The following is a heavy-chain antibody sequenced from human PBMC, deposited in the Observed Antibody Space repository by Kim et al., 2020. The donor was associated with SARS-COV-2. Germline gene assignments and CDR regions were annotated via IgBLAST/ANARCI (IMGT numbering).Heavy chain of an antibody. CDR2: IYYSGST. J-gene: IGHJ3*02. CDR1: GGSISSSSYY. Sequence: ETLSLTCTVSGGSISSSSYYWGWIRQPPGKGREWIGNIYYSGSTYYNPSLKSRVTISVDTSKNQFSLKLSSVTAADTAVYYCASRGVTMIVVVTGVDAFDIWGQGTMVTVSS. D-gene: IGHD3-22*01. CDR3: ASRGVTMIVVVTGVDAFDI. V-gene: IGHV4-39*01.